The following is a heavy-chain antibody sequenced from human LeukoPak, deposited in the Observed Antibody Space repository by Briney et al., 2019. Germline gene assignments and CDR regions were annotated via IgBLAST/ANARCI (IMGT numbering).Heavy chain of an antibody. D-gene: IGHD3-10*01. CDR1: GFTFSSYW. V-gene: IGHV3-7*01. CDR3: ARRAPHPNYYGSGKYYFDY. J-gene: IGHJ4*02. Sequence: PGGSLRLSCAASGFTFSSYWMSWVRQAPGKGLEWVANIKQDGSEKYYVDSVKGRFTISRDNAKNSLYLQMNSLRAEDTAVYYCARRAPHPNYYGSGKYYFDYWGQGTLVTVSA. CDR2: IKQDGSEK.